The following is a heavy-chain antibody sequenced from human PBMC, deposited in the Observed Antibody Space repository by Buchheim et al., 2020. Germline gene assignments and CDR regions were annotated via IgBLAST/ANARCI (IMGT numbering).Heavy chain of an antibody. V-gene: IGHV3-33*01. CDR3: ARVGISATSIPAY. CDR1: GFTFTCCG. Sequence: QVQLVESGGGVVQPGTSLRLSCAASGFTFTCCGFHWVRQAPGKGLEWVAVIWYDGSQQYYADSVKGRFTISRDDSKRTLYLQMTSLRAEDTAMYYCARVGISATSIPAYWGQGT. CDR2: IWYDGSQQ. D-gene: IGHD1-7*01. J-gene: IGHJ4*02.